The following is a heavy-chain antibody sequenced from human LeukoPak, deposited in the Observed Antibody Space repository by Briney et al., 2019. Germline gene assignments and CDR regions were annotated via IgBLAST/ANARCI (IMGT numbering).Heavy chain of an antibody. J-gene: IGHJ4*02. CDR2: IRYDGSNK. CDR3: AKDGPSGSYSSYYFDY. D-gene: IGHD1-26*01. V-gene: IGHV3-30*02. Sequence: GGSLRLSCAVSGFTFTDYWMNWVRQAPGKGLEWVAFIRYDGSNKYYADSVKGRFTTSRDNSKNTLYLQMNSLRAEDTAVYYCAKDGPSGSYSSYYFDYWGQGTLVTVSS. CDR1: GFTFTDYW.